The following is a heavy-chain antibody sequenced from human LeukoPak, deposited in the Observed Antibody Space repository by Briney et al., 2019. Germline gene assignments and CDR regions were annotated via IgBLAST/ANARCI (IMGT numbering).Heavy chain of an antibody. CDR1: GGSISSYY. CDR3: ARVRGYSSGWYGYYFDY. V-gene: IGHV4-59*01. Sequence: SETLSLTCTVSGGSISSYYWSWIRQPPGKGLEWIGYIYYSGSTNYNPSLKSRVTISVDTSKNQFSLKLSSVTAADTAVYYCARVRGYSSGWYGYYFDYWGQGTTVTVSS. J-gene: IGHJ4*03. CDR2: IYYSGST. D-gene: IGHD6-19*01.